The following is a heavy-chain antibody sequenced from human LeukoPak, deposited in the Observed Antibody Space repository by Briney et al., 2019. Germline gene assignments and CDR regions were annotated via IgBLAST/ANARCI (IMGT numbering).Heavy chain of an antibody. J-gene: IGHJ4*02. CDR3: ARLASGSYGPLSPFDY. D-gene: IGHD1-26*01. V-gene: IGHV4-59*08. CDR1: GGSISSYY. Sequence: SETLSLTRTVSGGSISSYYWSWIRQPPGKGLEWIGDISYSGSTNNNTSLKSRVTISVDTSKNQFSLRLSSVTAADTAVYYSARLASGSYGPLSPFDYWGQGTLVTVSS. CDR2: ISYSGST.